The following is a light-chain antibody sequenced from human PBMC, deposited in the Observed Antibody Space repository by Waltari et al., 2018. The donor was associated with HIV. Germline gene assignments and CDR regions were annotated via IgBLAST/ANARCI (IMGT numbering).Light chain of an antibody. V-gene: IGKV1-39*01. CDR3: QQSYSIPIT. J-gene: IGKJ5*01. CDR2: AAS. CDR1: QSISTY. Sequence: DIQMTQSPSSLSASVGARVTITCRASQSISTYLNRYLQKACKAPKLLIYAASSLLSGVPSRFSGSGSGTDFTLTISSLQPEDFATYYCQQSYSIPITFGQGTRLEIK.